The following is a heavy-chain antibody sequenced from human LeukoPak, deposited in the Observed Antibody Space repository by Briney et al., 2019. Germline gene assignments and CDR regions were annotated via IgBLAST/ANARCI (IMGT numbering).Heavy chain of an antibody. D-gene: IGHD6-19*01. V-gene: IGHV4-34*01. CDR2: INHSGST. CDR3: ARFSSGWYGWFDP. Sequence: SETLSLTCAVYGGSFSGYYWSWIRQPPGKGLEWIGEINHSGSTNCNPSLKSRATISVDTSKNQFSLKLSSVTAADTAVYYCARFSSGWYGWFDPWGQGTLVTVSS. J-gene: IGHJ5*02. CDR1: GGSFSGYY.